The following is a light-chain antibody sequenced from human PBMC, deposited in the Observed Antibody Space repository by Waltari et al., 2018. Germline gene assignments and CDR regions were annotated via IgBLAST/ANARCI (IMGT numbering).Light chain of an antibody. Sequence: SSELTQDPAVSVALGQTVRITCQGDSLRSYYASWYQQKPGQAPLLVIYGKNNRPSGIPDRFSCSSSGNTASLTITGAQAEDEADYYCNSRDSSGNHYVFGTGTKVTVL. J-gene: IGLJ1*01. V-gene: IGLV3-19*01. CDR1: SLRSYY. CDR3: NSRDSSGNHYV. CDR2: GKN.